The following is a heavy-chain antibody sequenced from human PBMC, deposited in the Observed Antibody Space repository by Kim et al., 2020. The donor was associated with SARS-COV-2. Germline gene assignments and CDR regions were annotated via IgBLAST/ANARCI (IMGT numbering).Heavy chain of an antibody. CDR3: ARDRLAVAFDP. J-gene: IGHJ5*02. D-gene: IGHD6-19*01. V-gene: IGHV4-4*07. Sequence: THHPSLRSRVTMSVDTSKNQFSLKLSSVTAADTAVYYCARDRLAVAFDPWGQGTLVTVSS.